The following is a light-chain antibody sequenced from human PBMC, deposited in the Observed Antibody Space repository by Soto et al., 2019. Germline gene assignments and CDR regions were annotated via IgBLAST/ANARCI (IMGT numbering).Light chain of an antibody. CDR2: EGS. Sequence: QSVLTQPASVSGSPGQSITISCTGTSSDVGSYNLVSWYQQHPGKAPKLMIYEGSKRPSGVSNRFSGSKSGNPASLTISGLRAEDEADNYCGSYAGRRVVLAEGPSSPS. J-gene: IGLJ2*01. V-gene: IGLV2-23*01. CDR1: SSDVGSYNL. CDR3: GSYAGRRVV.